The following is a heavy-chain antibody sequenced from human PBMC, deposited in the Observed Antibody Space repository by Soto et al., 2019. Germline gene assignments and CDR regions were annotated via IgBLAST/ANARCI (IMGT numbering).Heavy chain of an antibody. CDR1: GFTFSSYG. V-gene: IGHV3-30*03. CDR3: AQTSLGAYYYDSSGYHPFDY. CDR2: ISYDGSNK. D-gene: IGHD3-22*01. Sequence: GGSLRLSCAASGFTFSSYGMHWVRQAPGKGLEWVAVISYDGSNKYYADSVKGRFTISRDNSKNTLYLQMNSLRAEDTAVYYCAQTSLGAYYYDSSGYHPFDYWGQGTLVTVSS. J-gene: IGHJ4*02.